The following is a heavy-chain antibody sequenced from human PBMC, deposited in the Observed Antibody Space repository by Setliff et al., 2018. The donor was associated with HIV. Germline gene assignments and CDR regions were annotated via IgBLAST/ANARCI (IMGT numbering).Heavy chain of an antibody. D-gene: IGHD1-26*01. J-gene: IGHJ4*02. Sequence: ASVKVSCKVSGYTLSELSMHWVRQAPGEGLEWMGGFDPEDGETIYAEKFQGRVTMTEDTATETAYMELRSLRSDDTAVYYCARRSAGSYYEYFEYWGQGTQGTVSS. CDR1: GYTLSELS. V-gene: IGHV1-24*01. CDR2: FDPEDGET. CDR3: ARRSAGSYYEYFEY.